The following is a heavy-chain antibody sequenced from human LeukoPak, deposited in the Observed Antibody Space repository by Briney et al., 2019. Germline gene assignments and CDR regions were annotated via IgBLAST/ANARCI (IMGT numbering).Heavy chain of an antibody. D-gene: IGHD3-10*01. Sequence: PSETLSLTCTVSGGSISSYYWSWLRQPPGKGLEWIGYIYYSGSTNYNPSLKSRVTISVDTSKNQFSLKLSSVTAADTAVYYCARWRRGFGESAVDYWGQGTLVTVSS. CDR1: GGSISSYY. J-gene: IGHJ4*02. V-gene: IGHV4-59*01. CDR3: ARWRRGFGESAVDY. CDR2: IYYSGST.